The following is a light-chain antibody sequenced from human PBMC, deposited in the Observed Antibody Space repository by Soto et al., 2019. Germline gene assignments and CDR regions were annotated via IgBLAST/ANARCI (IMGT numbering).Light chain of an antibody. V-gene: IGKV1-9*01. CDR3: QQLNSYPLT. CDR2: AAS. CDR1: QGISSY. Sequence: DIQLTQSPSFLSASVGDRITITCRASQGISSYLAWYQQKPGKAPKLLIYAASTLQSGVPSRFSGSGSGTDFTLTINSLQPEDFATYYCQQLNSYPLTFGGGTKVEIK. J-gene: IGKJ4*01.